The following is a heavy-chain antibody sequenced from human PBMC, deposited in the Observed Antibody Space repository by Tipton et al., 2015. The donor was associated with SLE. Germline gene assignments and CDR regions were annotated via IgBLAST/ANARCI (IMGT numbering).Heavy chain of an antibody. V-gene: IGHV4-39*02. CDR3: ARGPRTYCTSASCLFAYYFDS. D-gene: IGHD2-2*01. CDR1: GASVSISTYY. CDR2: VYYSGST. J-gene: IGHJ4*02. Sequence: TLSLTCTVSGASVSISTYYWGWIRQPPGKGLEWVGTVYYSGSTYYNPSLKSPVTISVDTSKNHLSLKLSSVTAADTAVYYCARGPRTYCTSASCLFAYYFDSWDQGTLVTVSS.